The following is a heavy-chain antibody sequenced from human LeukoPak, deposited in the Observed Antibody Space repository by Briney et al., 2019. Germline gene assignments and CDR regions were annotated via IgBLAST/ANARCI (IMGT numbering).Heavy chain of an antibody. CDR1: GYSISSGYY. CDR3: ARDGGIAAAGTSWFDP. CDR2: IYHSGST. J-gene: IGHJ5*02. D-gene: IGHD6-13*01. Sequence: KPSETLSLTCTVSGYSISSGYYWGWIRQPPGKGLEWIGSIYHSGSTYYNPSLKSRVTISVDTSKNQFSLKLSSVTAADTAVYYCARDGGIAAAGTSWFDPWGQGTLVTVSS. V-gene: IGHV4-38-2*02.